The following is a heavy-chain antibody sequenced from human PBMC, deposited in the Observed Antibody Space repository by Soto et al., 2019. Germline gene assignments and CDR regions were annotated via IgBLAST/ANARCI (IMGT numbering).Heavy chain of an antibody. CDR1: GFTFSSYA. CDR3: AKDGSGWSYYFDY. CDR2: ISGSGGST. Sequence: EVQLLESGGGLVQPGGSLRLSCAASGFTFSSYAMSWVRQAPGKGLEWVSAISGSGGSTYYADSVKGRDNSKNTLYLQMNSLRAEDTAVYYWAKDGSGWSYYFDYWGQGTLVTVSS. V-gene: IGHV3-23*01. D-gene: IGHD2-15*01. J-gene: IGHJ4*02.